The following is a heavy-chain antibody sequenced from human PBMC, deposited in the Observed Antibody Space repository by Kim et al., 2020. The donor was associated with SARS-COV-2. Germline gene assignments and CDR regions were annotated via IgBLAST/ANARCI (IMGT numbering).Heavy chain of an antibody. CDR3: ARQGQVVVTAIGENWFDP. V-gene: IGHV4-39*01. CDR1: GGSISSSSYY. Sequence: SETLSLTCTVSGGSISSSSYYWGWIRQPPGKGLEWIGSIYYSGSTYYNPSLKSRVTISVDTSKNQFSLKLSSVTAADTAVYYCARQGQVVVTAIGENWFDPWGQGTLVTVSS. J-gene: IGHJ5*02. D-gene: IGHD2-21*02. CDR2: IYYSGST.